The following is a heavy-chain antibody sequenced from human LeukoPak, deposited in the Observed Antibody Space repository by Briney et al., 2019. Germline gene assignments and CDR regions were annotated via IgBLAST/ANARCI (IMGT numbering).Heavy chain of an antibody. J-gene: IGHJ3*02. CDR1: GFTVSSNY. CDR2: INWNGGST. Sequence: PGGSLRLSCAASGFTVSSNYMSWVRQAPGKGLEWVSGINWNGGSTGYADSVKGRFTISRDNAKNSLYMQMNSLRAEDTALYHCAREKRYCSGGSCQRDAFGIWGQGTVVTVSS. V-gene: IGHV3-20*01. D-gene: IGHD2-15*01. CDR3: AREKRYCSGGSCQRDAFGI.